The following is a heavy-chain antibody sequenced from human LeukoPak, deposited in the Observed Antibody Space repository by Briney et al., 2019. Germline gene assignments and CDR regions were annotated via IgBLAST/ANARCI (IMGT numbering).Heavy chain of an antibody. V-gene: IGHV5-51*01. Sequence: GESLKISCKGSGYSFTSYWIGWVRQMPGKGLEWMGIIYPGDSDTRYSPSFQGQVTISADKSISTAYLQWGSLKASDTAMYYCARQREWGGGFDAFDIWGRGTMVTVSS. CDR1: GYSFTSYW. CDR3: ARQREWGGGFDAFDI. J-gene: IGHJ3*02. D-gene: IGHD2-15*01. CDR2: IYPGDSDT.